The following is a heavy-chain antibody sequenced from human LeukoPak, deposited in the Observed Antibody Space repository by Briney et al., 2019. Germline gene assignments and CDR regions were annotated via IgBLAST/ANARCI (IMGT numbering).Heavy chain of an antibody. J-gene: IGHJ4*02. CDR2: ISYDRSNK. Sequence: PGGSLRLSCAASGFTFSSYAMHWVRQAPGKGLEWVAVISYDRSNKYYADSVKGRFTISRDNSKNTLYLQMNSPRAEDTAVYYCAKETGSVVGSTDFDYWGQGTLVTVSS. D-gene: IGHD4-17*01. V-gene: IGHV3-30-3*01. CDR1: GFTFSSYA. CDR3: AKETGSVVGSTDFDY.